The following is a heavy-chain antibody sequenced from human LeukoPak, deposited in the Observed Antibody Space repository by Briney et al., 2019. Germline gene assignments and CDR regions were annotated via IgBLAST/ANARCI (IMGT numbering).Heavy chain of an antibody. J-gene: IGHJ4*02. CDR3: ARGGYTMMVY. D-gene: IGHD3-22*01. CDR1: GFTLSSSG. V-gene: IGHV3-30*03. CDR2: ISNDGINK. Sequence: GGSLRLSCAASGFTLSSSGIHWVRQAPGKGLEWLAAISNDGINKYFADSVKGRFTISRDNAKNTLYLQMNSLRAEDTAVYYCARGGYTMMVYWGQGTLVTVSS.